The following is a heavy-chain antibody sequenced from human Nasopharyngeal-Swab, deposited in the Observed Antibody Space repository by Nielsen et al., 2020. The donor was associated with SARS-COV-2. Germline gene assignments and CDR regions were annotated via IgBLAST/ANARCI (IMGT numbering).Heavy chain of an antibody. D-gene: IGHD2-15*01. J-gene: IGHJ6*03. Sequence: GSLRLSCTVSGGSVSSGSYYWSWIRQPPGKGLEWIGYIYYSGSTNYNPSLKSRVTISVDTSKNQFSLKLSSVTAADTAVYYCARQIGYCSGGSCYDYMDVWGKGTTVTVSS. CDR2: IYYSGST. CDR3: ARQIGYCSGGSCYDYMDV. V-gene: IGHV4-61*01. CDR1: GGSVSSGSYY.